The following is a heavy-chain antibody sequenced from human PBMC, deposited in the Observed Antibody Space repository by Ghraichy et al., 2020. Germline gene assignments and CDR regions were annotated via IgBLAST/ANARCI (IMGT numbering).Heavy chain of an antibody. J-gene: IGHJ3*02. CDR1: GGSISSYY. D-gene: IGHD6-13*01. CDR3: ARVHPDSSSWYLDAFDI. CDR2: IYYSGST. Sequence: SETLSLTCTVSGGSISSYYWSWIRQPPGKGLEWIGYIYYSGSTNYNPSLKSRVTISVDTSKNQFSLKLSSVTAADTAVYYCARVHPDSSSWYLDAFDIWGQGTMVTVSS. V-gene: IGHV4-59*01.